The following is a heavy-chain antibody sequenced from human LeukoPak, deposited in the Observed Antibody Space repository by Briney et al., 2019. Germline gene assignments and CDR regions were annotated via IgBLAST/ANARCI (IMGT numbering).Heavy chain of an antibody. CDR3: ARVSDIVVVPETGYFDY. Sequence: PGGSLRLSCGASGFNFRSYWMSWVRQALGKGLEWVANINQDGGRKYYVDSVRGRFTIPRGNAKNSLYLQMNSLRVEDTAVYYCARVSDIVVVPETGYFDYWGQGTLVTVSS. CDR2: INQDGGRK. V-gene: IGHV3-7*03. D-gene: IGHD2-2*01. CDR1: GFNFRSYW. J-gene: IGHJ4*02.